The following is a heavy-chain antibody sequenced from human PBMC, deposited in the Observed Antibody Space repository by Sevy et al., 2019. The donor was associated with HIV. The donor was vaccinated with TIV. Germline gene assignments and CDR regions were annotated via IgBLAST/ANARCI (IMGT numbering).Heavy chain of an antibody. V-gene: IGHV3-48*03. J-gene: IGHJ6*02. CDR2: ISSSGSTI. CDR3: ARDSPYYYGSGTFYYGMDV. CDR1: GFTFSSYE. D-gene: IGHD3-10*01. Sequence: GGSLRLSCAASGFTFSSYEMNWVRQAPGKGLEWVSYISSSGSTIYYADSVKGRFTISRDNAKNSLYLQMNSLRAEDTAVYYCARDSPYYYGSGTFYYGMDVWGHGTTVTVSS.